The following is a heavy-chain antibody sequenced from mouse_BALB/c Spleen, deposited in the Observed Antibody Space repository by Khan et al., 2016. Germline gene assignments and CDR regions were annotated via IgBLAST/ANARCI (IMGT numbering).Heavy chain of an antibody. CDR1: GFNIKDTY. J-gene: IGHJ2*01. D-gene: IGHD1-2*01. CDR3: ARWGVLRLRRYFDY. V-gene: IGHV14-3*02. Sequence: VQLQQPGAELVKPGASVKLSCTASGFNIKDTYMHWVKQRPEQGLEWIGRIDPANGNTKYDPKFQGKATITADTSSNTAYLQLSSLTSEDTAVYYCARWGVLRLRRYFDYWGQGTTLTVSS. CDR2: IDPANGNT.